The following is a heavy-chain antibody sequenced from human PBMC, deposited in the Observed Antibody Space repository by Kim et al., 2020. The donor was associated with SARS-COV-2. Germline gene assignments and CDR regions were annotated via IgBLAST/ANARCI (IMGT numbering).Heavy chain of an antibody. D-gene: IGHD3-10*01. CDR3: AKDVAEKYYYGRFDI. CDR1: GFTFSNYG. J-gene: IGHJ3*02. V-gene: IGHV3-30*18. Sequence: GGSLRLSCAASGFTFSNYGIHWVRQAPGKGLEWVAVISNDGSNEYYADSVKGRFTISRDNSKNTLYLQMNSLRGEDTAVYYCAKDVAEKYYYGRFDIWGQGTMVTVSS. CDR2: ISNDGSNE.